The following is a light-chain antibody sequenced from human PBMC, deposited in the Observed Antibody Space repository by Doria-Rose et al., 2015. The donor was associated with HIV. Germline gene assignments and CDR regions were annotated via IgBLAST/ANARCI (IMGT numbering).Light chain of an antibody. J-gene: IGKJ1*01. CDR1: QSFSGTY. Sequence: TQSPGTLSLSPGERATLSCRASQSFSGTYLAWYQRKPGQAPSLLIYDGSTRATGIPDRFSASGSGTDFTLTINRLEPEDFALYYCHQYGTSWTFGQGTKVEI. CDR3: HQYGTSWT. CDR2: DGS. V-gene: IGKV3-20*01.